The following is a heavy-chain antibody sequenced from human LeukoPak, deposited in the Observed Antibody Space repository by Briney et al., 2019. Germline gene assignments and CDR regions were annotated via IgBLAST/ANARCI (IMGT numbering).Heavy chain of an antibody. V-gene: IGHV4-34*01. CDR2: INHSGST. CDR1: GGSFSGYY. Sequence: SETLSLTCAVYGGSFSGYYWSWIRQPPGKGLEWIGEINHSGSTNYNPSLKSRVTISVDTSKNQFSLKLSSVTAADTAVYYCARGRGYSHRWGAPSYYYYMDVWGKGTTVTVSS. J-gene: IGHJ6*03. CDR3: ARGRGYSHRWGAPSYYYYMDV. D-gene: IGHD5-18*01.